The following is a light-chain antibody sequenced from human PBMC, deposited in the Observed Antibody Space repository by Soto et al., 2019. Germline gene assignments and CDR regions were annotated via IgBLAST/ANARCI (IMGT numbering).Light chain of an antibody. CDR1: SSTIGSNF. J-gene: IGLJ2*01. V-gene: IGLV1-47*01. Sequence: QPVLTQPPSMSATPGQRVTIYCAGDSSTIGSNFVYWYQQLPGTAPRLLIYRNSLRPSGVPGRFSGSKSGTSASLAISGLQSEDEADYYCATWDDTMTGPRIFGGGTKLTVL. CDR2: RNS. CDR3: ATWDDTMTGPRI.